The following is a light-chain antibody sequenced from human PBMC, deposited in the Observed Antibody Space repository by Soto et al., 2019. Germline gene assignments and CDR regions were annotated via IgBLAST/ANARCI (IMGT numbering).Light chain of an antibody. V-gene: IGKV3-11*01. CDR1: QSVSSY. J-gene: IGKJ4*01. CDR3: QQRSNWPRGLT. CDR2: DAS. Sequence: EIVLTQSPGTLSLSPGERATVSCRASQSVSSYLAWYQQKPGQAPRLPIYDASNRATGIPARFSGSGSGTDFTLTISSLEPEDFAVYYCQQRSNWPRGLTFGGGTKVDI.